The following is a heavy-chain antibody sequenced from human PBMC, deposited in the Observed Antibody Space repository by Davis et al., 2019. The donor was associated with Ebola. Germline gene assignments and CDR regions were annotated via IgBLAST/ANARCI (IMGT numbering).Heavy chain of an antibody. CDR1: GGSFSGYY. D-gene: IGHD3-16*01. CDR3: ARGPHSLGLDP. CDR2: INHSGSI. V-gene: IGHV4-34*01. Sequence: GSLRLSCAVYGGSFSGYYWSWIRQPPGKGLEWIGEINHSGSINYNPSLKSRVTISVDTSKNQFSLKLSSVTAADTAVYYCARGPHSLGLDPWGQGTLVTVSS. J-gene: IGHJ5*02.